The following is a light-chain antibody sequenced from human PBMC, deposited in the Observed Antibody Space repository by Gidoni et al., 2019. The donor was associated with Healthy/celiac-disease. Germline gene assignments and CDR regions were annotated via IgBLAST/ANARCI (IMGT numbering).Light chain of an antibody. CDR1: QSISSY. CDR2: AAS. Sequence: VGDRVTITCRASQSISSYLNWYQQKPGKAPKLLIYAASSLQSGVPSRFSGSGSGTDFTLTISSLQPEDFATYYCQQSYSTPYTFGQGTKLEIK. J-gene: IGKJ2*01. V-gene: IGKV1-39*01. CDR3: QQSYSTPYT.